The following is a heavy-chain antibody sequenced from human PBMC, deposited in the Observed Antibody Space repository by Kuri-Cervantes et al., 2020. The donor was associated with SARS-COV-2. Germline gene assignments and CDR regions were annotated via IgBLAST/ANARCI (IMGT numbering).Heavy chain of an antibody. V-gene: IGHV3-21*01. D-gene: IGHD4-17*01. CDR2: ISSSSSYI. J-gene: IGHJ6*02. CDR3: ARVYNYGDYLEVGGMDV. Sequence: LSLTCAASGFTFSSYAMSWVRQAPGKGLEWVSSISSSSSYIYYADSVKGRFTISRDNAKNSLYLQMNSLRAEDTAVYYCARVYNYGDYLEVGGMDVWGQGTTVTVSS. CDR1: GFTFSSYA.